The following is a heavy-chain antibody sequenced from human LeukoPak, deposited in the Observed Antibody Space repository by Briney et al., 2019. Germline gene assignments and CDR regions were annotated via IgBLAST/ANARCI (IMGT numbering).Heavy chain of an antibody. V-gene: IGHV4-59*01. J-gene: IGHJ5*02. D-gene: IGHD1-26*01. CDR1: DGSFSGCY. Sequence: PSETLSLTCAVYDGSFSGCYWSWIRQPPGKGLEWIGYIYYNENTNYNPSLKSRVTISVDTSKNQFSLKLSSVTAADTAVYYCARDPSPFYSGSYLGFDPWGQGTLVTVSS. CDR3: ARDPSPFYSGSYLGFDP. CDR2: IYYNENT.